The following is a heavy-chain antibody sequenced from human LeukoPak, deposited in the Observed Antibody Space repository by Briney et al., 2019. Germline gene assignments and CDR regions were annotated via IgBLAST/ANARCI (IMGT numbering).Heavy chain of an antibody. V-gene: IGHV3-48*03. J-gene: IGHJ4*02. CDR1: GLTFSSYE. CDR2: ISSGGNTI. CDR3: AREGTAMVSFDY. D-gene: IGHD5-18*01. Sequence: GGSLRLSCAASGLTFSSYEMNWVRQAPGKGREWVSYISSGGNTIYYADSVKGRFTISRDNAKNSLYLQMNSLRAEDTAVYYCAREGTAMVSFDYWGQGTLVIVSS.